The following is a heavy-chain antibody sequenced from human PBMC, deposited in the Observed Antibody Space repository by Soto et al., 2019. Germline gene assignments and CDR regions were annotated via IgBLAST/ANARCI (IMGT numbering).Heavy chain of an antibody. Sequence: SETLSLTCTVSGGSISSSSYYWGWIRQPPGKGLEWIGSIYYSGSTYYNPSLKSRVTISVDTSKNQFSLKLSSVTAADTAVYYCASPLYSYGPMDVWGQGTTVTVSS. J-gene: IGHJ6*02. CDR1: GGSISSSSYY. V-gene: IGHV4-39*01. CDR3: ASPLYSYGPMDV. D-gene: IGHD5-18*01. CDR2: IYYSGST.